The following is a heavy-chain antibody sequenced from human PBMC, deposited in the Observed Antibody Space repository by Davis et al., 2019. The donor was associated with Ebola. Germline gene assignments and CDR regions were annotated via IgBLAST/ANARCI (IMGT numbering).Heavy chain of an antibody. J-gene: IGHJ6*04. CDR2: ISYDGSNK. V-gene: IGHV3-30*18. CDR1: GFTFSSYA. Sequence: PGGSLRLSCAASGFTFSSYAMSWVRQAPGKGLEWVAVISYDGSNKYYADSVKGRFTISRDNSKNTLYLQMNSLRAEDTAVYYCAKEAQEARGIYYYGMDVWGKGTTVTVSS. D-gene: IGHD1-26*01. CDR3: AKEAQEARGIYYYGMDV.